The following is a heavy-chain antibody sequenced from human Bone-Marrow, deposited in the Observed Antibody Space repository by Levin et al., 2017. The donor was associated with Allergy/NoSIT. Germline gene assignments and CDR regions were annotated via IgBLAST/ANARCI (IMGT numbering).Heavy chain of an antibody. J-gene: IGHJ4*02. CDR2: ISYDGSDK. Sequence: SCAASGFTFSNYAIHWVRQAPGEGLEWVAVISYDGSDKYYADSVRGRFTISRDNSKNTLYLQINSLRTEDTAVYYCARDKWFGELFGYFDYWGQGTLVTVSS. V-gene: IGHV3-30-3*01. CDR1: GFTFSNYA. CDR3: ARDKWFGELFGYFDY. D-gene: IGHD3-10*01.